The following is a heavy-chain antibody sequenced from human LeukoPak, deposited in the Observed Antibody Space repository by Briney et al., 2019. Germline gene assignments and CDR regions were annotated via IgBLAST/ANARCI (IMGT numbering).Heavy chain of an antibody. V-gene: IGHV4-59*01. CDR3: ASTRRRAFDI. CDR2: IYYSGST. Sequence: ASETQSLTCTVSGGSISSYYWSWIRQPPGKGLEWIGYIYYSGSTNYNPSLKSRVTISVDTSKNQFSLKLSSVTAADTAVYYCASTRRRAFDIWGQGTMVTVSS. CDR1: GGSISSYY. J-gene: IGHJ3*02.